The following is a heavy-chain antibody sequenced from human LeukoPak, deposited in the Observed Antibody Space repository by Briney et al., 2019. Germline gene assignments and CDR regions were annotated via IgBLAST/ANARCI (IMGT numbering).Heavy chain of an antibody. CDR2: ISAYNGNT. D-gene: IGHD5-12*01. Sequence: ASVKVSCKASGYTFTSYGISWVRQAPGQGLEWMGWISAYNGNTNYAQKLQGRVTMTTDTSTSTAYMELRSLRSDDTAVYYCATSLRGYSGYDYSYWGQGTLVTVSS. J-gene: IGHJ4*02. CDR1: GYTFTSYG. V-gene: IGHV1-18*01. CDR3: ATSLRGYSGYDYSY.